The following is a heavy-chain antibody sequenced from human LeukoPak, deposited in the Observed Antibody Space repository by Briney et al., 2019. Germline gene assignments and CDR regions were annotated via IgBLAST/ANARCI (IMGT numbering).Heavy chain of an antibody. V-gene: IGHV4-39*01. J-gene: IGHJ4*02. Sequence: SETLSLTCTVSGGSISSSSYYWGWIRQPPGKGLECIGSIYYSGSTYYNPSLKSRVTISVDTSKNQFSLKLSSVTAADTAVYYCATLDQPGFDYWGQGTLVTVSS. CDR1: GGSISSSSYY. D-gene: IGHD1/OR15-1a*01. CDR2: IYYSGST. CDR3: ATLDQPGFDY.